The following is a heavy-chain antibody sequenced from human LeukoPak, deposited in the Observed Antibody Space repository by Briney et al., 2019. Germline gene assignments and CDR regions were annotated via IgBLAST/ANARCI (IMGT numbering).Heavy chain of an antibody. CDR2: INHSGST. CDR3: ARLRVGDYYGSGFYFDY. Sequence: SETLSLTCAVYGGSFSGYYWSWIRQPPGKGLEWIGEINHSGSTNYNPSLKSRVTISVDTSKNQFSLKLSSVTAADTAAYYCARLRVGDYYGSGFYFDYWGQGTLVTVSS. J-gene: IGHJ4*02. D-gene: IGHD3-10*01. CDR1: GGSFSGYY. V-gene: IGHV4-34*01.